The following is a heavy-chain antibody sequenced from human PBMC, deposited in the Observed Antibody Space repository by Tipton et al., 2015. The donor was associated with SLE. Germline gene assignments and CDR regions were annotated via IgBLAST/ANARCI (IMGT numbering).Heavy chain of an antibody. CDR1: GGSISSHY. CDR2: IYYSGST. J-gene: IGHJ4*02. Sequence: TLSLTCTVSGGSISSHYWSWIRQPPGKGLEWIGYIYYSGSTNYNPSLKSRVTISVDTSKNQFSLKLSSVTAADTAVYYCARDSSEGHSWFDYWGQGTLVTFST. D-gene: IGHD6-13*01. V-gene: IGHV4-59*11. CDR3: ARDSSEGHSWFDY.